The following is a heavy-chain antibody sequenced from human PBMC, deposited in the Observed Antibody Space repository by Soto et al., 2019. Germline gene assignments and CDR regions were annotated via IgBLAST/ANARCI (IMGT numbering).Heavy chain of an antibody. J-gene: IGHJ5*02. CDR2: ISAYNGNT. Sequence: ASVKVSCKASGYTFTSYGISWVRQAPGQGLEWMGWISAYNGNTNYAQKLQGRVTMTTDTSTSTAYMELRSLRSGDTAVYYCARPTRYYDILSLIRWFDPWGQGTLVTVSS. CDR1: GYTFTSYG. D-gene: IGHD3-9*01. V-gene: IGHV1-18*04. CDR3: ARPTRYYDILSLIRWFDP.